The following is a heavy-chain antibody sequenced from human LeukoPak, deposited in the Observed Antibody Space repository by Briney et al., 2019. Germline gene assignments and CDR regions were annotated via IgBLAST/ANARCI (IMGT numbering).Heavy chain of an antibody. CDR2: IYSGGST. CDR1: GFTFSNYW. J-gene: IGHJ4*02. CDR3: ARAAAGKIDY. V-gene: IGHV3-53*01. D-gene: IGHD6-13*01. Sequence: GGSLRLSCAASGFTFSNYWMIWVRQAPGKGPEWVSVIYSGGSTYYADSVKGRFTISRDSSKNTLYLQMNSLRAEDTAIYYCARAAAGKIDYWGQGTLVTVSS.